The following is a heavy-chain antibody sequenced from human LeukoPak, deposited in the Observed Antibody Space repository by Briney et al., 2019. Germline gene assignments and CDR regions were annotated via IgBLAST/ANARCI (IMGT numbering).Heavy chain of an antibody. J-gene: IGHJ6*02. D-gene: IGHD2-15*01. V-gene: IGHV1-18*01. Sequence: ASVKVSCKASVYTFTSYGISWVRQAPGQGLEWMGWISAYNGNTNYAHKLQGRVTMTTDTSTSTAYMELRSVRSDDTAVYYCASYDCSGGSCYRGYGMDVWGQGTTVTVSS. CDR2: ISAYNGNT. CDR1: VYTFTSYG. CDR3: ASYDCSGGSCYRGYGMDV.